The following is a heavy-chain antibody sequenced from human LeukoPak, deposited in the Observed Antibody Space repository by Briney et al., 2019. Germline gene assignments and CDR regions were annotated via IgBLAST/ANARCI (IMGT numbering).Heavy chain of an antibody. Sequence: PSETLSLTCTVSGDSVNTYYWSWIRQPPGRGLEWIGYIYYSGSTNYNPSLKSRVTISVDTSKNQFSLKLSSVTAADTAVYYCARGAPRYDRSGYYFDYWGQGTLVTVSS. J-gene: IGHJ4*02. D-gene: IGHD3-22*01. V-gene: IGHV4-59*02. CDR3: ARGAPRYDRSGYYFDY. CDR2: IYYSGST. CDR1: GDSVNTYY.